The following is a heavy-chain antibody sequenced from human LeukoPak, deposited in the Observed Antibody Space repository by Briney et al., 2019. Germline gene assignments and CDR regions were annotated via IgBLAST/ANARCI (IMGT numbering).Heavy chain of an antibody. V-gene: IGHV1-46*01. Sequence: ASVKVSCKASGYTFTSYYMHWVRQAPGQGLEWMGIINPSGGSTSYAQKFQGRVTMTRDTSTSTVYMELSSLRSEDTAVYYCARSLGGRITMVRGVTPRPMDVWGKGTTVTISS. D-gene: IGHD3-10*01. CDR3: ARSLGGRITMVRGVTPRPMDV. CDR1: GYTFTSYY. J-gene: IGHJ6*04. CDR2: INPSGGST.